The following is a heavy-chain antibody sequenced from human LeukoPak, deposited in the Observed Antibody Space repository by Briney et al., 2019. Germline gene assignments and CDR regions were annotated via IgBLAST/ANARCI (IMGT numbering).Heavy chain of an antibody. D-gene: IGHD1-1*01. CDR2: ISTTSSAT. Sequence: GGSLRLSCAASGFGFGGFSMNWVRQAPGKGLEWISYISTTSSATYYAASVKGRFTISRDNAKNSLYLQMNSLRAEDTAVYYCARDFNVGYDFDYWGQGTLVTVSS. J-gene: IGHJ4*02. CDR1: GFGFGGFS. CDR3: ARDFNVGYDFDY. V-gene: IGHV3-48*01.